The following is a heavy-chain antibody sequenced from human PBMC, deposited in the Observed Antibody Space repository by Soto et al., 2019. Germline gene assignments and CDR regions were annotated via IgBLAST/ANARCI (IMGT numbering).Heavy chain of an antibody. CDR3: ARPRYPGRGYYGMVV. D-gene: IGHD2-15*01. V-gene: IGHV5-51*01. CDR1: GYSFTSYW. CDR2: IYPGDSDT. J-gene: IGHJ6*01. Sequence: PGESLKISCKGSGYSFTSYWIGWVRQMPGKGLECMGIIYPGDSDTRYSPSFQGQVTISADKSISTAYLQWSSLKASDTAMYYCARPRYPGRGYYGMVVWGQGTTVTVSS.